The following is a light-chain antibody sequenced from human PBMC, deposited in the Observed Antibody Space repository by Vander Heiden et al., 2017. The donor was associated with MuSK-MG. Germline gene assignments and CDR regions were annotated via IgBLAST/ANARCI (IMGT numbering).Light chain of an antibody. CDR1: NIGNKN. CDR3: QVWDSSTVV. J-gene: IGLJ2*01. V-gene: IGLV3-9*01. Sequence: SYELTQPLSVSVALGQTARITCGGNNIGNKNVHWYQQKPGQAPVLVMYRDSNRPSGIPERFSGSNSGNTATLTISGAQAGDEADYYCQVWDSSTVVFGGGTKLTVL. CDR2: RDS.